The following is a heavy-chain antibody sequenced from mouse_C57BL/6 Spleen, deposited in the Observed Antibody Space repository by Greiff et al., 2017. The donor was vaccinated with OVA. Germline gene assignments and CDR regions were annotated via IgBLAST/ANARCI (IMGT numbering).Heavy chain of an antibody. CDR1: GYTFTDYE. D-gene: IGHD2-4*01. J-gene: IGHJ3*01. Sequence: QVQLQQSGAELVRPGASVTLSCKASGYTFTDYEMHWVKQTPVHGLEWIGAIDPETGGTAYNQKFKGKAILTADKSSSTAYMELRSLTSEDSAVYYCTRNGYYDYDGVFAYWGQGTLVTVSA. CDR2: IDPETGGT. CDR3: TRNGYYDYDGVFAY. V-gene: IGHV1-15*01.